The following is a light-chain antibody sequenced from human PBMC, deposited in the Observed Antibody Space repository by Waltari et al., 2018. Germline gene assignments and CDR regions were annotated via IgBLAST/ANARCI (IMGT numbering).Light chain of an antibody. Sequence: EIVMTQTPATLSVAPGERATRSCRASHGISSDLAWYQQKPGQAPRLVIFGASTSATGVPARFSGRGCGTVFTLTISILQSEDFGVYYCQPSKIWPAFGQGTKVEIK. V-gene: IGKV3D-15*01. CDR1: HGISSD. J-gene: IGKJ1*01. CDR3: QPSKIWPA. CDR2: GAS.